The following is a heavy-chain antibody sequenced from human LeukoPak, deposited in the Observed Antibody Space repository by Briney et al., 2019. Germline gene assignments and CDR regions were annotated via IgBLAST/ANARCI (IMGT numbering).Heavy chain of an antibody. J-gene: IGHJ6*03. CDR1: GGTFSSYA. CDR2: FIPIFGTA. D-gene: IGHD2-2*02. Sequence: SVKVSCKASGGTFSSYAISWVRQAPGQGLEWMGGFIPIFGTANYAQKFQGRVTITTDESTSTAYMELSSLRSEDTAVYYCAREARRTDIVVVPAAIRAYYYYYMDVWGKGTTVTASS. CDR3: AREARRTDIVVVPAAIRAYYYYYMDV. V-gene: IGHV1-69*05.